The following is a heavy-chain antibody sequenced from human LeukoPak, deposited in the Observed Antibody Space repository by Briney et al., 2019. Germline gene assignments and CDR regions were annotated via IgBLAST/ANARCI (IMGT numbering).Heavy chain of an antibody. Sequence: SETLSLTCTVSGGSISSSSFYWGWIRQSPGKGLEWIGNIYYSGSTYYNPSLKSRVTMSVDTSKNQFSVKLSSVTAADTSVYYCARHGGGSYLCYIDYWGQGTLVTVSS. J-gene: IGHJ4*02. CDR3: ARHGGGSYLCYIDY. D-gene: IGHD1-26*01. CDR2: IYYSGST. CDR1: GGSISSSSFY. V-gene: IGHV4-39*01.